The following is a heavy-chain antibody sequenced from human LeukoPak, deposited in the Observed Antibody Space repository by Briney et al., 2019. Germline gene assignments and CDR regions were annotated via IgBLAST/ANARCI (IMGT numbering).Heavy chain of an antibody. CDR3: ARGPGDDSSGYSVEYFQH. J-gene: IGHJ1*01. D-gene: IGHD3-22*01. CDR2: IWFDGSNK. CDR1: GFTFSNYG. Sequence: GGSLRLSCAASGFTFSNYGMHWVRQAPGKGLQGVAVIWFDGSNKYYADSVKGRFTISRDNSENTLYLQMNSLRAEDTAVYYCARGPGDDSSGYSVEYFQHWGQGTLVTVSS. V-gene: IGHV3-33*01.